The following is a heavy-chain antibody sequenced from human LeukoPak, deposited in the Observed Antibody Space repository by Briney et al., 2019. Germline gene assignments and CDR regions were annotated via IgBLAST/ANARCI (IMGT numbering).Heavy chain of an antibody. J-gene: IGHJ4*02. CDR2: IYYSGST. CDR1: GGSISSGGYY. CDR3: ARAGHIVVVTAIPAYFDY. Sequence: SQTLSLTCTVSGGSISSGGYYWSWIRQHPGKGLEWIGYIYYSGSTYYNPSLKSRVTISVDTSKNQFSLKLSSVTAADTAVYYCARAGHIVVVTAIPAYFDYWGQGTLVTVSS. D-gene: IGHD2-21*02. V-gene: IGHV4-31*03.